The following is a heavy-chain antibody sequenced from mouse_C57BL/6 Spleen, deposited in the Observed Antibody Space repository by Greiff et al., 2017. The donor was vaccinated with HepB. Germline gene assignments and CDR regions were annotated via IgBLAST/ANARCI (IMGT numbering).Heavy chain of an antibody. V-gene: IGHV1-26*01. CDR2: INPNNGGT. D-gene: IGHD2-3*01. CDR3: ARAEGIYEGYFDV. Sequence: VQLQQSGPELVKPGASVKISCKASGYTFTDYYMNWVKQSHGKSLEWIGDINPNNGGTSYNQKFKGKATLTVDKSSSTAYMELRSLTSEDSAVYYWARAEGIYEGYFDVWGTGTTVTVSS. CDR1: GYTFTDYY. J-gene: IGHJ1*03.